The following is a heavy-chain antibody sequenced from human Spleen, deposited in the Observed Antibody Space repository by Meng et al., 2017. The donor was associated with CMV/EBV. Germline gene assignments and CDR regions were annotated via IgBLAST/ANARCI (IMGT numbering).Heavy chain of an antibody. V-gene: IGHV4-31*03. D-gene: IGHD2-15*01. CDR2: IYYTAST. CDR3: ARIPGSFSSA. J-gene: IGHJ5*02. CDR1: RVSITRGGYH. Sequence: LACTVSRVSITRGGYHWSWIRQHPGKGLQWPASIYYTASTYYTPSLKSRLNISIDTSKNQFSLQVTSVTAADTALYYCARIPGSFSSAWGQGTLVTVSS.